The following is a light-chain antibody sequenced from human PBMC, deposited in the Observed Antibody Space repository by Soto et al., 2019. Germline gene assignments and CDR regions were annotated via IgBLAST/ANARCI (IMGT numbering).Light chain of an antibody. Sequence: DIQMTQSPSSLSAFVGDRVTITCQASQDIDVYLSWYQQRPGKAPELLIYDASDLNTGVPSRFSGSGSGTHFTFTISSLHPEDIATYYCQQYHNLLTFGGGTKVEI. V-gene: IGKV1-33*01. CDR3: QQYHNLLT. CDR1: QDIDVY. CDR2: DAS. J-gene: IGKJ4*01.